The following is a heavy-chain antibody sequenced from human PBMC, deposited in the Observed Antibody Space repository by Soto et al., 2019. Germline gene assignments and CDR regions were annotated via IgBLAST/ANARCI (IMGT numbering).Heavy chain of an antibody. D-gene: IGHD3-22*01. CDR1: GASFSSFY. Sequence: PSETLSLTCTVSGASFSSFYWSWIRQPPGKGLEWIGYLYYSGTTNYNPSLKSRVTISVDTSKKQFSLKLTSVTAADTAVYYCATYDRSGKFDFWGQGTLVTVSS. CDR2: LYYSGTT. J-gene: IGHJ4*02. V-gene: IGHV4-59*01. CDR3: ATYDRSGKFDF.